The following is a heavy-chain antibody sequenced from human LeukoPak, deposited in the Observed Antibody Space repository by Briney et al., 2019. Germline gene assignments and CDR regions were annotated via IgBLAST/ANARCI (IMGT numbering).Heavy chain of an antibody. CDR1: GFTFSDYY. CDR3: ARTSSPPDYYYYMDV. CDR2: ISSSGSTI. V-gene: IGHV3-11*04. Sequence: NPGGSLRLSCAASGFTFSDYYMSWIRQAPGKGLEWVSYISSSGSTIYYADSVKGRFTISRDNAKNSLYLQMNSLRAEDTAVYYCARTSSPPDYYYYMDVWGKGTMVTVSS. D-gene: IGHD2/OR15-2a*01. J-gene: IGHJ6*03.